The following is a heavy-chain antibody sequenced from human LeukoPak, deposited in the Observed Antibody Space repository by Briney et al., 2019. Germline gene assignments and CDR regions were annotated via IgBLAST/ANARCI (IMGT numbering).Heavy chain of an antibody. V-gene: IGHV3-33*06. CDR2: IWYDGSNK. D-gene: IGHD5-24*01. CDR1: GFTFSSYG. J-gene: IGHJ4*02. Sequence: GRSLRLSCAASGFTFSSYGMHWVGQAPGKGLEWVAVIWYDGSNKYYADSVKGRFTISRDNSKNTLYLQMNSLRAEDTAVYYCAKDTIRDGYNFYYWGQGTLVTVSS. CDR3: AKDTIRDGYNFYY.